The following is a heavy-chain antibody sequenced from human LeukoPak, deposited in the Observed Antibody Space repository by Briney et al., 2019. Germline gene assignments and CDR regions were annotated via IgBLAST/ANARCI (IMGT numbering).Heavy chain of an antibody. D-gene: IGHD6-6*01. Sequence: PSETLSLTCTVSGGSISSSSYYWGWIRQPPGKGLEWIGSIYYSGSTYYNPSLKSRVTISVDTSKNQFSLKLSSVTAADTAVYYCARQIRLNIAARPNWFDPWGQGTLVTVSS. CDR2: IYYSGST. CDR3: ARQIRLNIAARPNWFDP. V-gene: IGHV4-39*01. CDR1: GGSISSSSYY. J-gene: IGHJ5*02.